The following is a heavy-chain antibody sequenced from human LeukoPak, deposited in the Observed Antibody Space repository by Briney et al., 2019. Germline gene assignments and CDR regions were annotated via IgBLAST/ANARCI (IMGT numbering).Heavy chain of an antibody. Sequence: SVKVSCKASGGTFSSYAISWVRQAPGQGLEWMGGIIPIFGTANYAQKFQGRVTITADESTSTAYMELSSLRSEDTAVYYCTYYDFWSGHHDYYYYYMDVWGQGTLVTVSS. CDR1: GGTFSSYA. CDR2: IIPIFGTA. CDR3: TYYDFWSGHHDYYYYYMDV. J-gene: IGHJ6*03. D-gene: IGHD3-3*01. V-gene: IGHV1-69*13.